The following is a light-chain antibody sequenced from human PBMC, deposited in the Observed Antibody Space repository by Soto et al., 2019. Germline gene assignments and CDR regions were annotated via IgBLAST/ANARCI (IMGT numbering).Light chain of an antibody. CDR1: QSVSNY. V-gene: IGKV3-11*01. CDR2: DAS. CDR3: QQRSSNWRWS. Sequence: EIVLTQSPATLSLSPGKRATLSCRASQSVSNYLAWYQQKPGQAPRLLIYDASNRAAGIPARFSGSGSGTDFTLTISNLEPEDFAVYYCQQRSSNWRWSFGEGPKVDI. J-gene: IGKJ1*01.